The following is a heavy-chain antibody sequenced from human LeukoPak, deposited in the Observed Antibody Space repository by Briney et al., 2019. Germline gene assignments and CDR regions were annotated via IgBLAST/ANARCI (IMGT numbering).Heavy chain of an antibody. CDR1: GYTFTGYY. V-gene: IGHV1-2*02. CDR2: INPNSGGT. CDR3: ARGWDIVVVPAAAGQFDY. J-gene: IGHJ4*02. D-gene: IGHD2-2*01. Sequence: ASVKVSCKASGYTFTGYYMHWVRQAPGQGLEWMGWINPNSGGTNYAQKFQGRVTMTRDTSISTAYMELSRLRSDDTAVYYCARGWDIVVVPAAAGQFDYWGQGTLVTVSS.